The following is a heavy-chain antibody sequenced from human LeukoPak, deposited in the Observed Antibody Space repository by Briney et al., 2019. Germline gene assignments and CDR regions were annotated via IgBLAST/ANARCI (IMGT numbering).Heavy chain of an antibody. D-gene: IGHD1-26*01. CDR1: GGTFSSYA. J-gene: IGHJ5*02. V-gene: IGHV1-69*05. Sequence: ASVKVSCKASGGTFSSYAISWVRQAPGQGLEWMGGIIPIFGTANYAQKFQGRVTITTDESTSTAYMELSSPRSEDTAVYYCARVGGGSYFGWFDPWGQGTLVTVSS. CDR2: IIPIFGTA. CDR3: ARVGGGSYFGWFDP.